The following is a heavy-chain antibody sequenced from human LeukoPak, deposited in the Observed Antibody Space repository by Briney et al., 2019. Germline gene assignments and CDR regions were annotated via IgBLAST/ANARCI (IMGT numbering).Heavy chain of an antibody. CDR2: IYHSGST. J-gene: IGHJ4*02. Sequence: SETLSLTCTVSGGSISSYYWSWIRQPPGKGLEWIGSIYHSGSTYYNPSLKSRLTISVDTSKNQFSLKLSSVTAADTAVYYCAGKYYYDTSGYFYVDYWGQGTLVTVSS. CDR3: AGKYYYDTSGYFYVDY. D-gene: IGHD3-22*01. CDR1: GGSISSYY. V-gene: IGHV4-59*04.